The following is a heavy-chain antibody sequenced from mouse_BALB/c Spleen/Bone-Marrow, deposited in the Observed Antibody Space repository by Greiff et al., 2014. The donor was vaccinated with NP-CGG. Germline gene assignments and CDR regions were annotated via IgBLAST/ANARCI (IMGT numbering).Heavy chain of an antibody. Sequence: LVESGPELVRPGVSVKISCKGSGYTFTDYAMRWVKQSHAKSLEWIGVISTYSGNTNYNQKFKGKATMTVDKPSSTAYMELARLTSEDSAIYYCASPIYYGNYEGFAYWGQGTLVTVSA. CDR3: ASPIYYGNYEGFAY. CDR2: ISTYSGNT. CDR1: GYTFTDYA. J-gene: IGHJ3*01. D-gene: IGHD2-1*01. V-gene: IGHV1-67*01.